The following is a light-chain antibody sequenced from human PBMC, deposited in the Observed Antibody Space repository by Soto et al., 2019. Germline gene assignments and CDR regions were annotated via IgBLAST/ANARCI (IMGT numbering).Light chain of an antibody. CDR3: QQFGSSSWT. CDR1: QSVSSSY. V-gene: IGKV3-20*01. CDR2: GAS. Sequence: EGVLTQSPGTLSLSPGETATLSCRASQSVSSSYLAWYQQKPGQAPRLLIYGASSRATGIPDRFSGSGSGTDFTLTVSRLEPEDFAVYYCQQFGSSSWTFGQGTKGEIK. J-gene: IGKJ1*01.